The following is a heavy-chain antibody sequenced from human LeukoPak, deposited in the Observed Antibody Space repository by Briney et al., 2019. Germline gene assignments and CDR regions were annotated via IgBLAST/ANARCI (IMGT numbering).Heavy chain of an antibody. CDR3: ARLSSGSGSYYPFDY. CDR1: GYSFTTYW. Sequence: GESLKISCQGSGYSFTTYWIGWVRQMPGKGLEWMGMIYPGDSDTRYSPSFQGQVTISADKSISTAYLQWSSLKASDTAMYYCARLSSGSGSYYPFDYWGQGTLVTVSS. D-gene: IGHD1-26*01. J-gene: IGHJ4*02. V-gene: IGHV5-51*01. CDR2: IYPGDSDT.